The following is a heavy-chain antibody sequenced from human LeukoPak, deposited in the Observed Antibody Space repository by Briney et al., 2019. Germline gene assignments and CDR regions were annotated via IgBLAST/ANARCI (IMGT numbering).Heavy chain of an antibody. CDR2: IIPIFGTA. CDR1: GGTFSSYA. J-gene: IGHJ6*03. D-gene: IGHD3-3*01. CDR3: ARAPYYDFWSGYYFATYYYYYYMDV. V-gene: IGHV1-69*05. Sequence: GASVKVSCKASGGTFSSYAISWVRQAPGQGLEWMGGIIPIFGTANYAQKFQGRVTITTDESTSTAYMELSSLRSEDTAVYYCARAPYYDFWSGYYFATYYYYYYMDVWGKGTTVTVSS.